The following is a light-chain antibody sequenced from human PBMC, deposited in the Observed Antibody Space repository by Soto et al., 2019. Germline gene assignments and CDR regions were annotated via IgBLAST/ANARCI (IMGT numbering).Light chain of an antibody. CDR2: GAS. CDR1: QSVSSSY. V-gene: IGKV3-20*01. CDR3: QQYGSSPLT. Sequence: IVFTQSPCTLSLSPGERATLSCRASQSVSSSYLAWYQQKPGQAPRLLIYGASSRATGIPDRFSGSGSGTDFTLTISRLETEDFAVYYCQQYGSSPLTFGGGTKVDI. J-gene: IGKJ4*01.